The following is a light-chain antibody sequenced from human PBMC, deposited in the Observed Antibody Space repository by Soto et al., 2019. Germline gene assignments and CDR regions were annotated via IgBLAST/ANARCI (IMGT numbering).Light chain of an antibody. J-gene: IGKJ2*01. Sequence: EIVLTQSPATLSLSPGERATLSCRASQSVSSYLAWYQQKPGQAPRLLIYDASNRATGIPARFSGSGSGTDFTLTISNLEPEDFAVYYCQQRSNWPPSSTFGQGTKLEIK. V-gene: IGKV3-11*01. CDR2: DAS. CDR3: QQRSNWPPSST. CDR1: QSVSSY.